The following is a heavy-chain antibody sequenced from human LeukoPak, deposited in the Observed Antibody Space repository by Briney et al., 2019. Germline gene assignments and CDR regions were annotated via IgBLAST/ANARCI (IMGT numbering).Heavy chain of an antibody. D-gene: IGHD3-9*01. Sequence: ASAKVSCKASGYTFTSYYMHWVRQAPGQGLEWMGIINPSGGSTSYAQKFQGRVTMTRDTSTSTVYMELSSLRSEDTAVYYCARDRRYYDILTGYRGYYYYDMDVWGKGTTVTVSS. CDR1: GYTFTSYY. CDR3: ARDRRYYDILTGYRGYYYYDMDV. V-gene: IGHV1-46*01. J-gene: IGHJ6*04. CDR2: INPSGGST.